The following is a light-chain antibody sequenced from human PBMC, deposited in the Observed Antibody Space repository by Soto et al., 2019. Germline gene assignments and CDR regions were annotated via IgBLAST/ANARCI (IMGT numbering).Light chain of an antibody. Sequence: QSVLTQPPSVSGAPGQRVTISCTGSSSNIGAGYDVHWYQQLPGTAPKLLIYGNSNRPSGVPDRFSGSKSGTSASLAITGLQAEDVADYYCQSYDSSLSGSSVVFGGGTKLTVL. V-gene: IGLV1-40*01. CDR1: SSNIGAGYD. J-gene: IGLJ2*01. CDR2: GNS. CDR3: QSYDSSLSGSSVV.